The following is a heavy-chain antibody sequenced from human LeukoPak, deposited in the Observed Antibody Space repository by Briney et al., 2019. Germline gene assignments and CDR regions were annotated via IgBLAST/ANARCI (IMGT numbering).Heavy chain of an antibody. Sequence: SETLSLTCTVSGGSIGSSSYYWGWIRQPPGKGLEWIGSIYYSGSTYYNPSLKSRVTISVDTSKNQFPLKLSSVTAADTAVYYCARVVTTRYFDYWGQGTLVTVSS. CDR1: GGSIGSSSYY. J-gene: IGHJ4*02. V-gene: IGHV4-39*06. CDR2: IYYSGST. CDR3: ARVVTTRYFDY. D-gene: IGHD3-3*01.